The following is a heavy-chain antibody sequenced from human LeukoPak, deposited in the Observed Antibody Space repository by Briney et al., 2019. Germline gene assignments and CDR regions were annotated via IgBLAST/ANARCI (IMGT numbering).Heavy chain of an antibody. CDR3: AKWTRTTLFRGDRARFDS. CDR1: GFIFNDYA. D-gene: IGHD3-10*01. J-gene: IGHJ4*02. V-gene: IGHV3-23*01. Sequence: PGGSLRLCCAASGFIFNDYATSWVRQVPGKGLECVSVISASGGKTYYADSVKGRFTISRDTSKTTISLQMNSLRVEDSAVYYCAKWTRTTLFRGDRARFDSWGQGTLVTVSS. CDR2: ISASGGKT.